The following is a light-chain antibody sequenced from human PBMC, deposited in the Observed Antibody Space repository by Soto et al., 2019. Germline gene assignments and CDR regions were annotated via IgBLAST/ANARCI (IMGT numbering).Light chain of an antibody. CDR2: AAS. Sequence: EIVMAQSPATLPVSPGERATLSCRASQSVSSNLAWYQQKPGQAPRLLIYAASTRHTGIPDRFSGSGSGTDFTLTISRLEPEDFAVYYCQQYGSSGTFGQGTKVDI. CDR3: QQYGSSGT. J-gene: IGKJ1*01. V-gene: IGKV3-20*01. CDR1: QSVSSN.